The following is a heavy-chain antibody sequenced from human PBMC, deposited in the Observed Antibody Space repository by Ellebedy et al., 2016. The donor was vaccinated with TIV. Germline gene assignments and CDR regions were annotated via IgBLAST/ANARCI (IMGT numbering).Heavy chain of an antibody. D-gene: IGHD5-24*01. Sequence: SCTVSGGSISSGDYYWSWIRQPPGKGLEWIGYIYYSGSTYYNPSLKSRVTISVDTSKNQFSLKLSSVTAADTAVYYCAREDGYNSRHFDYWGQGTLVTVSS. CDR2: IYYSGST. CDR3: AREDGYNSRHFDY. CDR1: GGSISSGDYY. V-gene: IGHV4-30-4*01. J-gene: IGHJ4*02.